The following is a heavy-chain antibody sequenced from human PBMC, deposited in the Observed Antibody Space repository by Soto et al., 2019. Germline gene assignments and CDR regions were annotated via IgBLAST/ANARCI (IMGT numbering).Heavy chain of an antibody. CDR1: GFTFTNYA. V-gene: IGHV3-23*01. Sequence: EVQLLESGGGLVQPGGSLRLSCAASGFTFTNYAMRWVRQAPGKGLEWVSTITGTTATTYYADSVKGRFTTARDTSKNTVYLQMNSLRTDDTALYFCATAGLTVNYCFDSWGVGTLVAVSS. J-gene: IGHJ4*02. D-gene: IGHD4-17*01. CDR2: ITGTTATT. CDR3: ATAGLTVNYCFDS.